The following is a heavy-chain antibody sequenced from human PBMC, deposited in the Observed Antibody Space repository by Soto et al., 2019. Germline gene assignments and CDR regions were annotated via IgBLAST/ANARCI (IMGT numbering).Heavy chain of an antibody. J-gene: IGHJ5*02. CDR3: GRERPDGSRLDP. D-gene: IGHD6-13*01. Sequence: QVQLQESGPGLVKPSQTLSLTCTVSGGSISSGDYYWSWIRQPPGKGLEWIGYIYYSGSTYYNPSLKGRVSNSGNTAQNQFSLELRSVTAGGPAVDYCGRERPDGSRLDPWGQGTLVTVSS. CDR2: IYYSGST. CDR1: GGSISSGDYY. V-gene: IGHV4-30-4*01.